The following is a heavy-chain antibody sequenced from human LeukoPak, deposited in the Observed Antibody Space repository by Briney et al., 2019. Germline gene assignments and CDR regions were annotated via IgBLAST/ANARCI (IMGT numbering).Heavy chain of an antibody. CDR1: GGSISSGSFY. J-gene: IGHJ4*02. V-gene: IGHV4-61*02. CDR2: IYTSGST. D-gene: IGHD3-3*01. CDR3: ARGPYSDFWSGYPYFDY. Sequence: PSETLSLTCTVSGGSISSGSFYWSWVRQPAGKGLELIGRIYTSGSTNYNPSLKSRVTISVDTSKNHFSLRLSSVTAADTAVYYCARGPYSDFWSGYPYFDYWGQGTLVTVSS.